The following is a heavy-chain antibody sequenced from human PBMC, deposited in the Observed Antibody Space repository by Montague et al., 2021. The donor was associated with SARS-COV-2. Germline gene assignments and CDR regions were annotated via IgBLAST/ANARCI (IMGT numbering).Heavy chain of an antibody. V-gene: IGHV4-39*07. D-gene: IGHD2-2*01. Sequence: SETLSLTCTVSGGSISSSSYYWGRLRHPPGKGLDWIGSIYYSGSTYYNPSLKSRVTISVDTSKSQFSLKLSSVTAADTAVYYCARDKAEYIVVVPAVPLAYGMDVWGQGTTVTVSS. CDR2: IYYSGST. CDR3: ARDKAEYIVVVPAVPLAYGMDV. CDR1: GGSISSSSYY. J-gene: IGHJ6*02.